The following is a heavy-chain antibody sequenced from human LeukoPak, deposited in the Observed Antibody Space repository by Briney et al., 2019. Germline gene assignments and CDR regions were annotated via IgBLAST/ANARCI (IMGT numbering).Heavy chain of an antibody. CDR1: GGSISSYY. Sequence: PSETLSLTCTVSGGSISSYYWSWIRQPPGKGLEWIGYIYYSGSTNYNPSLKSRVTISVDTSKNQSSLKLSSVTAADTAVYYCATYQLPSLGYYYYMDVWGKGTTVTVSS. D-gene: IGHD2-2*01. CDR3: ATYQLPSLGYYYYMDV. CDR2: IYYSGST. J-gene: IGHJ6*03. V-gene: IGHV4-59*01.